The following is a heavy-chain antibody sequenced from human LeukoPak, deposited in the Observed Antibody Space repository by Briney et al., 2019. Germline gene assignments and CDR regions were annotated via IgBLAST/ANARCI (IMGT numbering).Heavy chain of an antibody. CDR1: GGTFSSYA. V-gene: IGHV1-69*13. CDR2: IIPIFGTA. Sequence: GASVKVSCKASGGTFSSYAISWVRQAPGQGLEWMGGIIPIFGTANYAQKFQGRVTITADESTSTAYMELSSLRSEDTAVYYCARVGVNSLYYYGSGSYHPWFDPWGQGTLVTVSS. D-gene: IGHD3-10*01. CDR3: ARVGVNSLYYYGSGSYHPWFDP. J-gene: IGHJ5*02.